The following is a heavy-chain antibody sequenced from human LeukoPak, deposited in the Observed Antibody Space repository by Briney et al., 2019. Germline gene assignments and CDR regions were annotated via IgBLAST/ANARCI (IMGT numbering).Heavy chain of an antibody. CDR1: GASISSGDYY. J-gene: IGHJ4*02. CDR2: IYYSGST. Sequence: SETLSLTCTVSGASISSGDYYWSWIRQPPGKGLECFGHIYYSGSTYYNPSLKSRVTISVDTSKNQFSLKLSSVTAADTAVYYCAMVYYYDSSGYKDYWGQGTLVTVSS. D-gene: IGHD3-22*01. V-gene: IGHV4-30-4*01. CDR3: AMVYYYDSSGYKDY.